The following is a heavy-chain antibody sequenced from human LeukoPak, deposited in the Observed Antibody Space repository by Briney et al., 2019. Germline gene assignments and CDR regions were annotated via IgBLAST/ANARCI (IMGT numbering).Heavy chain of an antibody. Sequence: PGGSLRLSCAASGFAFSSYAMSWVRQAPGKGLEWVSAISGSGGSTYYADSVKGRFTISRDNSKNTLYLQMNSLRAEDTAVYYCAKPNIVVVVAAFDYWGQGTLVTVSS. J-gene: IGHJ4*02. D-gene: IGHD2-15*01. CDR3: AKPNIVVVVAAFDY. CDR1: GFAFSSYA. CDR2: ISGSGGST. V-gene: IGHV3-23*01.